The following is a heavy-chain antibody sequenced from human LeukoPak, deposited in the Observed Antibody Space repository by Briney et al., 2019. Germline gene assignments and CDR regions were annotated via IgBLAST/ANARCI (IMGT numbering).Heavy chain of an antibody. CDR1: GGSISRYY. CDR3: ARDWLVRGVITTYYYYYYGMDV. Sequence: SETLSLTCAVSGGSISRYYWSWIRQPPGKGLEWIGYIYYSGSTNYNPSLKSRVTISVDKSKNQFSLKLSSVTAADTAVYYCARDWLVRGVITTYYYYYYGMDVWGQGTTVTVSS. CDR2: IYYSGST. V-gene: IGHV4-59*12. D-gene: IGHD3-10*01. J-gene: IGHJ6*02.